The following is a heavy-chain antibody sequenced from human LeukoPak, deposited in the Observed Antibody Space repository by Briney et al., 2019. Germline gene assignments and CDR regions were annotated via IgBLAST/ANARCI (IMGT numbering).Heavy chain of an antibody. V-gene: IGHV4-34*01. CDR3: ARGPLNWGSFHYYYYGMDV. CDR1: GGSFSGYY. D-gene: IGHD7-27*01. Sequence: SETLSLTCAVYGGSFSGYYWSWIRQPPGKGLEWIGEINHSGSTNYNPSLKSRVTISVDTSKNQFSLKLSSVTAADTAVYYCARGPLNWGSFHYYYYGMDVWGQGTTVTVS. J-gene: IGHJ6*02. CDR2: INHSGST.